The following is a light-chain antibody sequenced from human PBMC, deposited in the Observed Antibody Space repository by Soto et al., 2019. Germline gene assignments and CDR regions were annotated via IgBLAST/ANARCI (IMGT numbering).Light chain of an antibody. CDR1: QSVSIY. CDR3: QQRTNWLWT. Sequence: EIVLTQSPATLSLSPGERATLSCRASQSVSIYLAWYQQKPGQAPRLLIYDAFNRATGIPARFSGSGSGTDFTLTISSLESEDFAVYYCQQRTNWLWTFGQGTKLEIK. CDR2: DAF. J-gene: IGKJ1*01. V-gene: IGKV3-11*01.